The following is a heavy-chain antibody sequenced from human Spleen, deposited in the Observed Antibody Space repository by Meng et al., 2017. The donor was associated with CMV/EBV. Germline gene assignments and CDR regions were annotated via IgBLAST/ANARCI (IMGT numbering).Heavy chain of an antibody. V-gene: IGHV3-30*02. Sequence: VQLVESGGGVVQPGGSLRLSCAASGFSFSDNGMHWVRQAPGKGLEWVAFIRTDGSSQYYAGSVKGRFTISRDNSKNTLYLQMNSLRTEDTAVYYCARNSGDSGWPLDYWGQGTLVTVSS. D-gene: IGHD6-19*01. J-gene: IGHJ4*02. CDR2: IRTDGSSQ. CDR3: ARNSGDSGWPLDY. CDR1: GFSFSDNG.